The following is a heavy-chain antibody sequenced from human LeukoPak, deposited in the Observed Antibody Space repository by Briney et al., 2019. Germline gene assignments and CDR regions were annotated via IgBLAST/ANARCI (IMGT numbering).Heavy chain of an antibody. Sequence: GGSLRLSCAGSGFSVRNYYMNWVRQAPGKGLEWVSLIRGSGETFYADSVKGRFTISRDDSKNTVYLQMNSLRVEDTAVYSCARERGATEDGVEFDPGGREPRVTVS. J-gene: IGHJ5*02. CDR1: GFSVRNYY. D-gene: IGHD2-15*01. CDR2: IRGSGET. CDR3: ARERGATEDGVEFDP. V-gene: IGHV3-66*03.